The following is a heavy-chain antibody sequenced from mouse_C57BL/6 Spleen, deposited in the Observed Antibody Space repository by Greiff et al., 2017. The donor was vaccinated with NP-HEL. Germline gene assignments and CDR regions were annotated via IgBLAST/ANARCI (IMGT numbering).Heavy chain of an antibody. CDR2: ISNGGGST. Sequence: EVHLVESGGGLVQPGGSLKLSCAASGFTFSDYYMYWVRQTPEKRLEWVAYISNGGGSTYYPDTVKGRFTISRDNAKNTLYLQMSRLKSEDTAMYYCARQEVLTGSYAMDYWGQGTSVTVSS. CDR1: GFTFSDYY. CDR3: ARQEVLTGSYAMDY. V-gene: IGHV5-12*01. J-gene: IGHJ4*01. D-gene: IGHD4-1*01.